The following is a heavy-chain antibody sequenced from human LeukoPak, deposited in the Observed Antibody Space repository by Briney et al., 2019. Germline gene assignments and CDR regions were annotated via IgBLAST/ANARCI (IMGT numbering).Heavy chain of an antibody. D-gene: IGHD6-13*01. CDR3: AKVRYSSSLSEPQH. CDR1: GFTFSSYG. J-gene: IGHJ1*01. V-gene: IGHV3-30*02. Sequence: GGSLRLSCAASGFTFSSYGMHWVRQAPGKGLEWVAFIRYDGSNKYYADSVKGRFTISRDNSKNTLYLQMSSLRAEDTAVYYCAKVRYSSSLSEPQHWGQGTLVTVSS. CDR2: IRYDGSNK.